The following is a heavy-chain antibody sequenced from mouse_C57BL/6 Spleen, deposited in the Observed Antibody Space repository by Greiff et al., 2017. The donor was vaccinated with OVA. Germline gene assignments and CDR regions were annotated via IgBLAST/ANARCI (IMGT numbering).Heavy chain of an antibody. CDR1: GFNIKDYY. CDR2: IDPEDGET. J-gene: IGHJ4*01. D-gene: IGHD1-1*01. Sequence: EVQGVESGAELVKPGASVKLSCTASGFNIKDYYMHWVKQRTEQGLEWIGRIDPEDGETKYAPKFQGKATITADTSSNTAYLQLSSLTSEDTAVYYCARASTTVVARGDAMDYWGQGTSVTVSS. V-gene: IGHV14-2*01. CDR3: ARASTTVVARGDAMDY.